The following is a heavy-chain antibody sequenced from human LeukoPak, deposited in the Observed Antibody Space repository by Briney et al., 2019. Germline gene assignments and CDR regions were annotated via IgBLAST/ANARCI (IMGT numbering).Heavy chain of an antibody. J-gene: IGHJ4*02. CDR2: INWNGGST. V-gene: IGHV3-20*04. Sequence: PGGSLRLSCVASGFIFDGYDMTWARRVPGKGLELVSDINWNGGSTGYADPVKGRFTISRDNSKNTLYLQMNSLRAEDTAVYYCAKRGYSYGDFDYWGQGTLVTVSS. CDR1: GFIFDGYD. D-gene: IGHD5-18*01. CDR3: AKRGYSYGDFDY.